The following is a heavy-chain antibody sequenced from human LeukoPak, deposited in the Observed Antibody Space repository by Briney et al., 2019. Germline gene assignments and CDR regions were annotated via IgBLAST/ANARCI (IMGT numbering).Heavy chain of an antibody. V-gene: IGHV4-59*01. CDR1: GGSISSYY. Sequence: SETLSLTCTVSGGSISSYYWSWIRQPPGKGLEWIGYIYYSGTTNYNPSLKSRVTISVDTSKNQFSLKLSSVTAADTAVYYCARTGSWYYYFDYWGQGALVTVSS. J-gene: IGHJ4*02. CDR3: ARTGSWYYYFDY. CDR2: IYYSGTT. D-gene: IGHD6-13*01.